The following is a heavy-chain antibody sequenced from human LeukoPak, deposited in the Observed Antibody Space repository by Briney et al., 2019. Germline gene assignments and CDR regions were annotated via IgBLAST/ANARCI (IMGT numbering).Heavy chain of an antibody. Sequence: SQTLSLTCAISGDSVSSNSAAWNWIRRSPSRGLEWLGRTYYRSKWYNDYAVSVKSRITINPDTSKNQFSLQLNSVTPEDTAVYYCARVIVVVPAAHFDYWGQGTLVTVSS. D-gene: IGHD2-2*01. CDR2: TYYRSKWYN. V-gene: IGHV6-1*01. CDR3: ARVIVVVPAAHFDY. CDR1: GDSVSSNSAA. J-gene: IGHJ4*02.